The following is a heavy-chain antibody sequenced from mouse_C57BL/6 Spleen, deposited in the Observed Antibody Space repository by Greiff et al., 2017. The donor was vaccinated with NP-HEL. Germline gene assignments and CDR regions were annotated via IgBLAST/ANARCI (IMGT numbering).Heavy chain of an antibody. D-gene: IGHD2-12*01. V-gene: IGHV3-6*01. CDR3: ARLAYYKYFDV. J-gene: IGHJ1*03. Sequence: EVQLVESGPGLVKPSQSLSLTCSVTGYSITSGYYWNWIRQFPGNKLEWMGYISYDGSNNYNPSLKNRISITRDTSKNQFFLKLNSVTTEDTATYYCARLAYYKYFDVWGTGTTVTVSS. CDR2: ISYDGSN. CDR1: GYSITSGYY.